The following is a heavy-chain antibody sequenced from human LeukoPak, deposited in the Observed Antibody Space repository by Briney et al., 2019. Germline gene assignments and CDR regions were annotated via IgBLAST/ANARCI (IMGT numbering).Heavy chain of an antibody. CDR2: IYYSGST. CDR3: ARGRGYSNYQGWFDP. CDR1: GGSISSYY. Sequence: SETLSLTCTVSGGSISSYYWSWIRQPPGKGLEWIGYIYYSGSTNYNPSLKSRVTISVDTSKNQFSLKLSSVTAADTAVYYCARGRGYSNYQGWFDPWGQGTLVTVSS. V-gene: IGHV4-59*12. J-gene: IGHJ5*02. D-gene: IGHD4-11*01.